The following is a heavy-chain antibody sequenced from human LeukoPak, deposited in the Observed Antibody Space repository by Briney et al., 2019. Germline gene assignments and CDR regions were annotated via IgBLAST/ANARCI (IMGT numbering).Heavy chain of an antibody. V-gene: IGHV4-34*01. J-gene: IGHJ4*02. D-gene: IGHD3-9*01. CDR1: GGSFSGYY. CDR2: INHSGST. Sequence: SETLSLTCAVYGGSFSGYYWSWIRQPPGKGLEWIGEINHSGSTNYNPSLKSRVTISVDTSKNQFSLKLSSVTAADTAVYYCARRRTVLRDFDWLTRDITDYWGQGTLVTVSS. CDR3: ARRRTVLRDFDWLTRDITDY.